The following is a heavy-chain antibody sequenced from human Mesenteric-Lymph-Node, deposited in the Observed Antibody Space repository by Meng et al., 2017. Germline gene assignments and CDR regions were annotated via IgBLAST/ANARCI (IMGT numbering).Heavy chain of an antibody. CDR1: GFTFSSYA. CDR3: AFDF. Sequence: GGSLRLSCAASGFTFSSYAMHWVRQAPGKGLEWVAVISYDGSNKYYADSVKGRFTISRDNSKNTLYLQMNSLRAEDTAMYYCAFDFWGQGTLVTVSS. CDR2: ISYDGSNK. V-gene: IGHV3-30*04. J-gene: IGHJ4*02.